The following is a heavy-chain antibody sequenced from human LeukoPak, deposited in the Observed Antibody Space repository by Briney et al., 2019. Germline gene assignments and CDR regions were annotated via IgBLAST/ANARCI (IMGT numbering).Heavy chain of an antibody. V-gene: IGHV1-8*03. J-gene: IGHJ4*02. D-gene: IGHD4-17*01. CDR1: GYTFINYN. Sequence: ASVKVSCKASGYTFINYNINWVRQATGQGLEWMGWVNPRSGNAGYLQKFQGRLTITRDTSIDTAYMDLSSLSSEDTAVYYCASSRKDYGDYVDLDYWGQGTLVTVSS. CDR2: VNPRSGNA. CDR3: ASSRKDYGDYVDLDY.